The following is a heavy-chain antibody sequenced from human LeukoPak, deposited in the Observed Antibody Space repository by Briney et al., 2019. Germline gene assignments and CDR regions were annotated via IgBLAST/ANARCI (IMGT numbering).Heavy chain of an antibody. V-gene: IGHV3-74*01. J-gene: IGHJ4*02. Sequence: GGSLRLSCAASGFTFSSYWMHWVRQAPGKGLVWVSRINTDGSSTSYADSVKGRFTISRDNAKNSLYLQMNSLRAEDTTLYYCAKDGPYSSSWTRFDYWGQGTLVTVSS. CDR1: GFTFSSYW. CDR2: INTDGSST. CDR3: AKDGPYSSSWTRFDY. D-gene: IGHD6-13*01.